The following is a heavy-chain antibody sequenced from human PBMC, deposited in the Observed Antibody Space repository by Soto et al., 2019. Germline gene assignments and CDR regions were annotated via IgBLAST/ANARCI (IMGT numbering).Heavy chain of an antibody. J-gene: IGHJ4*02. D-gene: IGHD3-10*01. Sequence: SETLSLTCSVSGDSISSYYWTWIRQSPWKGLEWVGYVFYSGATNYNPSLKSRVTISLDASKKQVSLRLTSATAADTAVYYCTRGLPSHFGYDSWGQGTLVTVSS. CDR3: TRGLPSHFGYDS. CDR1: GDSISSYY. V-gene: IGHV4-59*01. CDR2: VFYSGAT.